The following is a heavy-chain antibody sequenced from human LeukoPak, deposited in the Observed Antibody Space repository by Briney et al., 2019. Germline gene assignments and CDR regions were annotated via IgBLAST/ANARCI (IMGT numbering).Heavy chain of an antibody. CDR1: GYTFTGYY. D-gene: IGHD3-22*01. J-gene: IGHJ4*02. CDR3: ARRLGDSRGYYY. CDR2: INPNSGGT. V-gene: IGHV1-2*06. Sequence: ASVKVSCKASGYTFTGYYMHWVRQAPGQGLEWMGRINPNSGGTNYAQKFQGRVTMTRDTSISTAYMELSRLRSDDTAVYYCARRLGDSRGYYYWGQGTLVTVSS.